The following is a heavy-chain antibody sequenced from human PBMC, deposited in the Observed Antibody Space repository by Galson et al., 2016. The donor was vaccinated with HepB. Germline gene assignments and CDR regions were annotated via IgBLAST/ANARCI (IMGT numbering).Heavy chain of an antibody. CDR3: AKATGTSCYGALDV. J-gene: IGHJ6*02. V-gene: IGHV3-23*01. CDR2: LNSIGGDT. D-gene: IGHD2-2*01. Sequence: SLRLSCAASKFTFSKYAMTWVRQAPGKGLEWVSALNSIGGDTFYANSVKGRFTISRDTAKNTVSLQMTSLRAEDTAVYYCAKATGTSCYGALDVWGQGTTVTVSS. CDR1: KFTFSKYA.